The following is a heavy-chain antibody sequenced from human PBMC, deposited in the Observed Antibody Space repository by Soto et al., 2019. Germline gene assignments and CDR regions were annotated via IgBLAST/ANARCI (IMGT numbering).Heavy chain of an antibody. J-gene: IGHJ4*02. CDR1: GFTFSSYA. CDR3: AKSLRRYDFWSGYYTADY. D-gene: IGHD3-3*01. CDR2: ISGSGGST. Sequence: GGSLRLSCAASGFTFSSYAMSWVRQAPGKGLEWVSAISGSGGSTYYADSVKGRFTISRDNSKNTLYLQMNSLRAEDTAVYYCAKSLRRYDFWSGYYTADYWGQGTLVTVSS. V-gene: IGHV3-23*01.